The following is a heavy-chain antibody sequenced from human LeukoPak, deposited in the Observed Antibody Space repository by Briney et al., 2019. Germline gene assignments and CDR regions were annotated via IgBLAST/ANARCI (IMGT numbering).Heavy chain of an antibody. CDR1: GGSINNYY. J-gene: IGHJ4*02. CDR2: VYYSGST. D-gene: IGHD6-19*01. Sequence: SETLSLTCTVSGGSINNYYWSWIRQPPGKAVEWIGYVYYSGSTDYNPSLRSRVTISVDSSKTQFPLKLRSATAADTAVYFCARDSRYASGRAFDNWGQGTLVTVSS. CDR3: ARDSRYASGRAFDN. V-gene: IGHV4-59*01.